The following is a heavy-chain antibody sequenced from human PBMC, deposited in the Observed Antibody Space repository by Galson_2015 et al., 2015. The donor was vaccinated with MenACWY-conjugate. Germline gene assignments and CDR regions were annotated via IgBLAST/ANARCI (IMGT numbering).Heavy chain of an antibody. Sequence: SLRLSCAASGFTFSTYGMHWVRQAPGKGLEWVATLSYHGTNKYYADYVKGRFTISRDNSKNTLYLQMNSLRPEDTAVYYCAKGRMGVGANHYFDNWGQGTPVTVSS. CDR3: AKGRMGVGANHYFDN. CDR1: GFTFSTYG. J-gene: IGHJ4*02. V-gene: IGHV3-30*18. CDR2: LSYHGTNK. D-gene: IGHD1-26*01.